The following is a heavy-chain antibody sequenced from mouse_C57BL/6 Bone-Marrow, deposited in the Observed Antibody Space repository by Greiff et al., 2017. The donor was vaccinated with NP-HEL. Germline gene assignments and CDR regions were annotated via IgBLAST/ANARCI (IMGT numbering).Heavy chain of an antibody. V-gene: IGHV10-1*01. CDR1: GFSFNTYA. D-gene: IGHD1-1*01. Sequence: EVKVVESGGGLVQPKGSLKLSCAASGFSFNTYAMNWVRQAPGKGLEWVARIRSKSNNYATYYADSVKDRFTISRDDSESMLYLQMNNLKTEDSAMYYCVRSYYYGRNWYFDVWGTGTTVTVSS. CDR3: VRSYYYGRNWYFDV. J-gene: IGHJ1*03. CDR2: IRSKSNNYAT.